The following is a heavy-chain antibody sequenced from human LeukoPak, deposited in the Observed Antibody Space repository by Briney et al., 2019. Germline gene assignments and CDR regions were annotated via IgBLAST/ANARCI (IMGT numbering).Heavy chain of an antibody. CDR3: AKDLGGGSGCYDL. D-gene: IGHD6-19*01. V-gene: IGHV3-30*18. CDR1: GFTFSSYG. Sequence: GGSLRLSCAASGFTFSSYGMHWVRQAPGKVLEWVAIISYDGSNKYYADSVQGRFTISRDNSKNTLYLQMNSLRAEDTAVYYCAKDLGGGSGCYDLWGRGTLVTVSS. J-gene: IGHJ2*01. CDR2: ISYDGSNK.